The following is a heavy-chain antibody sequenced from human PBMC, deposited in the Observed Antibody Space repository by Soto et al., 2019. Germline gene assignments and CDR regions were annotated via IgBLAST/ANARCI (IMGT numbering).Heavy chain of an antibody. CDR2: INHSGST. J-gene: IGHJ4*02. Sequence: SDTLSLTFAVYGWAFSGYYWSWIRQPPGKGLEWIGEINHSGSTNYNPSLKSRVTISVDTSKNQFSLKLSSVTAADTAVYYCTAKIPSSSLHIDYWGQGTLVTVSS. V-gene: IGHV4-34*01. CDR3: TAKIPSSSLHIDY. D-gene: IGHD6-13*01. CDR1: GWAFSGYY.